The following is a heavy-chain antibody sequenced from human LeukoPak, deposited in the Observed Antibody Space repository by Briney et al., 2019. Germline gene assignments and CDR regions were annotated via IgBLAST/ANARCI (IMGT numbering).Heavy chain of an antibody. J-gene: IGHJ4*01. Sequence: PGGSLRLSCAASGFTVSSNYMSWVRQAPGKGLEWVSVIYSGGSTYYADSVKGRFTISRDNSKNTLYLQMNSLRAEDTAVYYCARHHLSSSTRFDYWGQGTLVTVSS. CDR3: ARHHLSSSTRFDY. CDR2: IYSGGST. V-gene: IGHV3-53*01. D-gene: IGHD6-6*01. CDR1: GFTVSSNY.